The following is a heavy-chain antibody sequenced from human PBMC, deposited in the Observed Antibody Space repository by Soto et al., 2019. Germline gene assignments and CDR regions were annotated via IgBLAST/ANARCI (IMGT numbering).Heavy chain of an antibody. CDR2: ISGSGGST. CDR3: AKDRRQTLRFLEWLGPYYFDY. D-gene: IGHD3-3*01. Sequence: GGSLRLSCAASGFTFSSYAMSWVRQAPGKGLEWVSAISGSGGSTYYADSVKGRFTISRDNSKNTLYLQMNSLRAEDTAVYYCAKDRRQTLRFLEWLGPYYFDYWGQGTLVTVSS. J-gene: IGHJ4*02. CDR1: GFTFSSYA. V-gene: IGHV3-23*01.